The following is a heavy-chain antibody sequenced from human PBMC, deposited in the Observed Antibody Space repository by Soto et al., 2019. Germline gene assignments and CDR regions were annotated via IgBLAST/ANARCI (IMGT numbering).Heavy chain of an antibody. CDR2: IIPIFGTA. CDR3: ARAIVDTAMVYYFDY. J-gene: IGHJ4*02. Sequence: SVKVSCKASGGTFSSYAISWVRQAPGQGLEWMGGIIPIFGTANYAQKFQGRVTITADESTSTAYMELSSLRSEDTAMYYCARAIVDTAMVYYFDYWGQGTLVTVSS. V-gene: IGHV1-69*13. D-gene: IGHD5-18*01. CDR1: GGTFSSYA.